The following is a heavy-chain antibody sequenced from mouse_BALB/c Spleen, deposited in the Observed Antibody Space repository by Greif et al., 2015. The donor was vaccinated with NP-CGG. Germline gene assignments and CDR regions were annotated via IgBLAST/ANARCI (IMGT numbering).Heavy chain of an antibody. D-gene: IGHD2-3*01. CDR3: ASIYDGYYGAMDY. CDR2: IDPANGNT. J-gene: IGHJ4*01. CDR1: GFNIKDTY. V-gene: IGHV14-3*02. Sequence: EVQLVESGAELVKPGASVKLSCTASGFNIKDTYMHWVKQRPEQGLEWIGRIDPANGNTKYDPKFQGKATITADTSSNTAYLQLSSLTSEDTAVYYCASIYDGYYGAMDYWGQGTSVTVSS.